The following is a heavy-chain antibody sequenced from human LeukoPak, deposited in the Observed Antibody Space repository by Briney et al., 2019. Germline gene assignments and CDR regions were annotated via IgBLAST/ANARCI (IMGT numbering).Heavy chain of an antibody. CDR1: GGSFSSGIYY. D-gene: IGHD4-17*01. V-gene: IGHV4-61*02. Sequence: KASQTLSLTCTVSGGSFSSGIYYWNWIRQPAGKGLEWIGRFYTSGSTNYNPSLKSRVTISVDTSKHQFSLRLSSVTAADTAVYYCARAGRLQYGDYVAFDYWGQGTLVTVSS. CDR2: FYTSGST. J-gene: IGHJ4*02. CDR3: ARAGRLQYGDYVAFDY.